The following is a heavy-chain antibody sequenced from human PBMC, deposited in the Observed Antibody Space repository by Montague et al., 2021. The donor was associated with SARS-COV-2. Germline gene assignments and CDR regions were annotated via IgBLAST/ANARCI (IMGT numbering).Heavy chain of an antibody. V-gene: IGHV4-39*07. CDR1: GGSISSSSYY. CDR2: IYCSGST. CDR3: ARDLDSFYGMDV. J-gene: IGHJ6*02. Sequence: SETLSLTCTVSGGSISSSSYYWGWIRQPPGKGLEWIGSIYCSGSTYYNPSLKSRVTISVDTSKNQFSLKLSSVTAADTAVYYCARDLDSFYGMDVWGQGTTVTVSS.